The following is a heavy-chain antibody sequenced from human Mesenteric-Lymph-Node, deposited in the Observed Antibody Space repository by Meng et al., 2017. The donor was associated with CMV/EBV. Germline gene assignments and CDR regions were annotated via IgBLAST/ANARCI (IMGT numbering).Heavy chain of an antibody. CDR2: ISSNGGST. V-gene: IGHV3-64*02. CDR1: GFTFSSYA. CDR3: ARWGGYCSGGSCYAFDY. J-gene: IGHJ4*02. D-gene: IGHD2-15*01. Sequence: ESLKISCAASGFTFSSYAMHWVRQAPGKGLEYVSAISSNGGSTYYADSVKGRFTISRDNSKNTLYLQMGSLRAEDMAVYYCARWGGYCSGGSCYAFDYWGQGTLVTVSS.